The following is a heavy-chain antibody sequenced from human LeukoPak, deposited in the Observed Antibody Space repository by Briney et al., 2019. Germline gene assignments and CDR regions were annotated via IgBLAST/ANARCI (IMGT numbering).Heavy chain of an antibody. CDR2: IYYSGST. CDR3: ARDGVSSSYNWFDP. J-gene: IGHJ5*02. D-gene: IGHD6-13*01. V-gene: IGHV4-59*12. CDR1: SGSISSYY. Sequence: SETLSLTCTVSSGSISSYYWSWIRQPPGKGLEWIGYIYYSGSTNYNPSLKSRVTISVDTSKNQFSLKLSSVTAADTAVYYCARDGVSSSYNWFDPWGQGTLVTVSS.